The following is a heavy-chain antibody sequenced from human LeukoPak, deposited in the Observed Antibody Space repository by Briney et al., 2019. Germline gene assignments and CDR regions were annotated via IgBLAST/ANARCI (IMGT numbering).Heavy chain of an antibody. CDR3: TRLHYYDSSGYYSDEGYYMDV. CDR2: IRSKAYGGTT. J-gene: IGHJ6*03. D-gene: IGHD3-22*01. V-gene: IGHV3-49*03. CDR1: GFTFGDYA. Sequence: GGSLRLSCTASGFTFGDYAMSWFRQAPGKGLEWGGFIRSKAYGGTTEYAASVKGRFTISRDDSKSIAYLQMNSLKTEDTAVYYCTRLHYYDSSGYYSDEGYYMDVWGKGTTVTVSS.